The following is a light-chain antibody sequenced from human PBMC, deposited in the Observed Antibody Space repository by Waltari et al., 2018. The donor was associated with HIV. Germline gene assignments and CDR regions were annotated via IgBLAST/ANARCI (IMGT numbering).Light chain of an antibody. Sequence: QSALTQPASVSGSPGQSITISCTGTSSDVGGYNYVSWYQQHPGKAPKLMIYDVSNRPWWVSKRFSGSKSGNTASLTISGLQAEDEADYYCSSYTSSSTLVFGGGTKLTVL. CDR2: DVS. CDR3: SSYTSSSTLV. V-gene: IGLV2-14*01. CDR1: SSDVGGYNY. J-gene: IGLJ2*01.